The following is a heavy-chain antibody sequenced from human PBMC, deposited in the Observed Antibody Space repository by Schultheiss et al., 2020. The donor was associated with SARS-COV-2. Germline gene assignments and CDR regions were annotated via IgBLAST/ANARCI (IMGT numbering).Heavy chain of an antibody. CDR2: IYYSGST. CDR3: ARPGYYDSSGYYPDAFDI. V-gene: IGHV4-39*01. D-gene: IGHD3-22*01. Sequence: SETLSLTCTVSGGSISSSSYYWGWIRQPPGKGLEWIGSIYYSGSTYYNPSLKSRVTISVDTSKNQFSLKLSSVTAADTAVYYCARPGYYDSSGYYPDAFDIWGQGTMVTVSS. CDR1: GGSISSSSYY. J-gene: IGHJ3*02.